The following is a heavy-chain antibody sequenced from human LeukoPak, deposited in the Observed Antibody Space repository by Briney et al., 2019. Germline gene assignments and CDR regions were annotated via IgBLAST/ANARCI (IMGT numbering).Heavy chain of an antibody. J-gene: IGHJ5*01. CDR3: ATGSDFYYDS. CDR2: IPHDGSSA. Sequence: GGSLRFSCTASGFTFSRNCMHWVRQARGKGLEWVAAIPHDGSSALYADSVEGRFIISRDNSKNTQYLQMNSLRIEDSAVYYCATGSDFYYDSWGQGILVTVSS. V-gene: IGHV3-30-3*01. D-gene: IGHD1-26*01. CDR1: GFTFSRNC.